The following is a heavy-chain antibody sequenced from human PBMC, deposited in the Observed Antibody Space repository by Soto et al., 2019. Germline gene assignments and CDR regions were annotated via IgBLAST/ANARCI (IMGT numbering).Heavy chain of an antibody. Sequence: VQLVQSGAEVKQPGASVKVSCKASGYTFTNYGVTWVRQAPGQGLEWMGWINGDNGDTHYAQNVQGKASMTTDKSTRTYYTELRSLKSADTAVYYCARHGRVYDAYTGVYSSYGMNVWGQGTTITVSS. CDR1: GYTFTNYG. CDR3: ARHGRVYDAYTGVYSSYGMNV. J-gene: IGHJ6*02. D-gene: IGHD3-22*01. CDR2: INGDNGDT. V-gene: IGHV1-18*01.